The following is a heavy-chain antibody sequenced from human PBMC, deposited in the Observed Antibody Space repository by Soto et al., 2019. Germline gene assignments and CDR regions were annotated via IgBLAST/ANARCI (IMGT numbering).Heavy chain of an antibody. V-gene: IGHV4-34*01. CDR3: ARRFSLGLTTLTFYYFDY. D-gene: IGHD4-4*01. J-gene: IGHJ4*02. Sequence: SETLSLTCAVYGGSFSGYYWSWIRQPPGKGLEWIGEINHSGSTNYNPSLKSRVTISVDTSKDQFSLKLSSVTAADTAVYYCARRFSLGLTTLTFYYFDYWGQGTLVTVSS. CDR1: GGSFSGYY. CDR2: INHSGST.